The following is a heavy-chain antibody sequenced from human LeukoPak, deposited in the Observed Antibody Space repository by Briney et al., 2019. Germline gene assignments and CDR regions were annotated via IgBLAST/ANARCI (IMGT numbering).Heavy chain of an antibody. J-gene: IGHJ4*02. CDR1: GFTFSSYG. V-gene: IGHV3-30*18. Sequence: PGGSLRLSCAASGFTFSSYGMHWVRQAPGKGLEWVAVISYDGSNKYYADSVKGRFTISRDNSKNTLYLQMNSLRAEDTAVYYCAKDSGGRWFGDVPPDYWGQGTLVTVSS. CDR3: AKDSGGRWFGDVPPDY. CDR2: ISYDGSNK. D-gene: IGHD3-10*01.